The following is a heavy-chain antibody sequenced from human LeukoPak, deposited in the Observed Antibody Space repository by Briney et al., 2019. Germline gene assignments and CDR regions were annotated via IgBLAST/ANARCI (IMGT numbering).Heavy chain of an antibody. V-gene: IGHV1-69*01. CDR2: IIPIFGTA. J-gene: IGHJ4*02. Sequence: GSSVKVSCKASGGTFSSYAISWVRQAPGQGLEWMGGIIPIFGTANYAQKFQGRVTITADESTSTAYMELSSLRSEDTAVYYCARGITMVRGVIISPVGYFDYWGQGTLVTVSS. D-gene: IGHD3-10*01. CDR1: GGTFSSYA. CDR3: ARGITMVRGVIISPVGYFDY.